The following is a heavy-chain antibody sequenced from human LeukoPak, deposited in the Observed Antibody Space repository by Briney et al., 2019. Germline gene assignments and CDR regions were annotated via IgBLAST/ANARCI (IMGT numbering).Heavy chain of an antibody. V-gene: IGHV1-18*01. D-gene: IGHD3-22*01. Sequence: ASVKVSCKASGYTFTRYGINWVRQAPGQGLEWVGWISVYNDATNYAQKPQGRVSLTTDPSTNTAYMELRSLTSDDTAIYYCARRTLDSSGYVFGHPTEPFYFDFWGQGTLVTVSS. J-gene: IGHJ4*02. CDR1: GYTFTRYG. CDR2: ISVYNDAT. CDR3: ARRTLDSSGYVFGHPTEPFYFDF.